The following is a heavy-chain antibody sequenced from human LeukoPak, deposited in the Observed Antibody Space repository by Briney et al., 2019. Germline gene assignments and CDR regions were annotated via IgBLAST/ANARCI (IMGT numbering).Heavy chain of an antibody. CDR3: AKDQYCTSTSCYVGY. V-gene: IGHV3-23*01. J-gene: IGHJ4*02. Sequence: GGSLRLSCAASGFTFSSYAMSWVRQAPGKGVEGVSGISGSGSRKFYAHSVRRRSTISRDNSKNTLYLQMNSLSAEDTAVYYCAKDQYCTSTSCYVGYWGQGTLVTVSS. CDR1: GFTFSSYA. D-gene: IGHD2-2*01. CDR2: ISGSGSRK.